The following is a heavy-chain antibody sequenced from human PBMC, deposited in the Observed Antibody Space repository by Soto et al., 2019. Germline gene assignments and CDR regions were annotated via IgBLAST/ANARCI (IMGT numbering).Heavy chain of an antibody. CDR3: VMVDNYVTPTPQDV. D-gene: IGHD3-16*01. CDR1: GYIFVNYG. V-gene: IGHV1-18*01. Sequence: QVQLVQSGDEVKKPGASVKVSCKASGYIFVNYGIAWVRQAPGQGLEWMGWISPYTGNTHSATKVQGRLTMXTXTSXRTAYMDLGSLTSDDTAVYYCVMVDNYVTPTPQDVWGQGTTVTVSS. J-gene: IGHJ6*02. CDR2: ISPYTGNT.